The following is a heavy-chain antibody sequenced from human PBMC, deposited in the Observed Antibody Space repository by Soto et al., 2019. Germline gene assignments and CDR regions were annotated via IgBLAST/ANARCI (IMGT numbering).Heavy chain of an antibody. V-gene: IGHV3-23*01. CDR1: GFTFSSYA. CDR3: AKARSSRIAGTYNYYYYYGMDV. CDR2: ISGSGGST. Sequence: EVQLLESGGGLVQPGGSLRLSCAASGFTFSSYAMSWVRQAPGKGLEWVSAISGSGGSTYYADSVKGRFTISRDNSKNTLYLEMHSLRAEDTAVYYCAKARSSRIAGTYNYYYYYGMDVWGQGTTVTVSS. D-gene: IGHD1-20*01. J-gene: IGHJ6*02.